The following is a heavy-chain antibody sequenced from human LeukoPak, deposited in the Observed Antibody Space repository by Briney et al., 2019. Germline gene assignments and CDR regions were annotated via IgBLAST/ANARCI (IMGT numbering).Heavy chain of an antibody. Sequence: SETLSLTCAVYGGSFSGYYWSWIRQPPGKGLEWIGEINHGGSTNYNPSLKSRVTISVDTSKNQFSLKLSSVTAADTAMYYCASKLELAYWGQGTLVTVSS. V-gene: IGHV4-34*01. CDR1: GGSFSGYY. D-gene: IGHD1-7*01. CDR3: ASKLELAY. CDR2: INHGGST. J-gene: IGHJ4*02.